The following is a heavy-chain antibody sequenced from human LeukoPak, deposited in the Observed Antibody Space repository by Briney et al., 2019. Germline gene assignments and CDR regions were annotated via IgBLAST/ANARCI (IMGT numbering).Heavy chain of an antibody. J-gene: IGHJ6*03. Sequence: SETLSLTCTVSGGSISSGCYYWSWIRQPAGKGLEWIGRIYTSGSTNYNPSLKSRVTISVDTSKNQFSLKLSSVTAADTAVYYCARGMDVWGKGTTVTVSS. V-gene: IGHV4-61*02. CDR1: GGSISSGCYY. CDR2: IYTSGST. CDR3: ARGMDV.